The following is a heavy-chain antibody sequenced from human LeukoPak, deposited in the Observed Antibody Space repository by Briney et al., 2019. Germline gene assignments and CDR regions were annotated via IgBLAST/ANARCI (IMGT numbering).Heavy chain of an antibody. V-gene: IGHV1-46*01. J-gene: IGHJ5*02. CDR1: GYTFTSYY. CDR2: INPSGGST. D-gene: IGHD6-13*01. Sequence: PSVKVSCKASGYTFTSYYMHWVRQAPGQGLEWMGIINPSGGSTSYAQKFQGRVTMTRDMSTSTVYMELSSLRSEDTAVYYCARERYIAAAAHNWFDPWGQGTLVTVSS. CDR3: ARERYIAAAAHNWFDP.